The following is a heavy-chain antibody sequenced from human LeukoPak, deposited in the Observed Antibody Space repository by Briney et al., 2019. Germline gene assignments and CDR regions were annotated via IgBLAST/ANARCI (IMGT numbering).Heavy chain of an antibody. J-gene: IGHJ3*02. Sequence: PGGSLRLSCAASRFTFDNYAMNWVRQAPGKGLEWLSYIRGGGAVTRYSDSVKGRFTISRDNSKNTLYLQMNHLRAEDTAIYYCAKCSASYYNDAFDIWGRGTMVTVSS. D-gene: IGHD3-10*02. CDR1: RFTFDNYA. V-gene: IGHV3-23*01. CDR2: IRGGGAVT. CDR3: AKCSASYYNDAFDI.